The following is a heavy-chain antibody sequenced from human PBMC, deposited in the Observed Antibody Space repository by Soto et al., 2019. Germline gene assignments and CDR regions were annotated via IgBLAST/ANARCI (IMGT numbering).Heavy chain of an antibody. CDR3: ARLPNLQLQGWFDP. D-gene: IGHD5-12*01. Sequence: QVQLVQSGAEVKKPGSSVKVSCKASGGTFSSYAISWVRQAPGQGLEWTGGIIPIFGTANYAQKFQGRVTITADESTSTAYMELSSLRSEDTAVYYCARLPNLQLQGWFDPWGQGTLVTVSS. CDR1: GGTFSSYA. V-gene: IGHV1-69*01. J-gene: IGHJ5*02. CDR2: IIPIFGTA.